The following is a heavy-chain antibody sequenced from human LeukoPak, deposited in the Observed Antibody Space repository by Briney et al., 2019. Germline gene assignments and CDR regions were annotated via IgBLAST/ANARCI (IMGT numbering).Heavy chain of an antibody. V-gene: IGHV3-23*01. CDR1: GFTFSSYA. Sequence: GGSLRLSCAASGFTFSSYAMSWVRQAPGKGLEWVSAISGSGGTTYYADSVKGRFTISRDNSKNTLYLQMNGLRAEDTAVYYCAKDRYYYGSGSYTFDYWGQGTLVTVSS. CDR2: ISGSGGTT. CDR3: AKDRYYYGSGSYTFDY. D-gene: IGHD3-10*01. J-gene: IGHJ4*02.